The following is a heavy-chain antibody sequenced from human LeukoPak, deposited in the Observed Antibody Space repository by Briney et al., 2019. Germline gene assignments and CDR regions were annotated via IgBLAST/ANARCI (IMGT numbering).Heavy chain of an antibody. CDR2: IYYSRST. J-gene: IGHJ6*03. CDR3: ARVAGYYYMDV. CDR1: GGSISSGDYY. V-gene: IGHV4-30-4*02. Sequence: SETLSLTCTVSGGSISSGDYYWSWIRQPPGKGLEWIGYIYYSRSTYYNPSPKSRVTISVDTSKNLFSLKLSSVTAADTAVYYCARVAGYYYMDVWGKGTTVTVSS.